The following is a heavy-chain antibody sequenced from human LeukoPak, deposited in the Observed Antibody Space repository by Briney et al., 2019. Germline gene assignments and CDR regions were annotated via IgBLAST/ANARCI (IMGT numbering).Heavy chain of an antibody. J-gene: IGHJ3*02. Sequence: SQTLSLTCTVSGGSISSGGYYWSWIRQHPGKGLEWIGEINHSGSTNYNPSLKSRVTISVDTSKNQFSLKLSSVTAADTAVYYCARYWKAFDIWGQGTMVTVSS. CDR3: ARYWKAFDI. V-gene: IGHV4-31*03. CDR1: GGSISSGGYY. D-gene: IGHD1-1*01. CDR2: INHSGST.